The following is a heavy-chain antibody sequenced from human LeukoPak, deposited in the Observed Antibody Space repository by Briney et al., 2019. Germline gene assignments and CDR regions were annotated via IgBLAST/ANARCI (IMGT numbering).Heavy chain of an antibody. J-gene: IGHJ6*02. Sequence: AASVKVSCKASGYTFTGYYMHWVRQTPGQGLEWMGRINPNSGGTNYAQKFQGRVTMTRDTSISTAYMELSRLRSDDTAVYYCAREVREYSSGWYWGPYYYYYGMDVWGQGTTVTVSS. CDR2: INPNSGGT. V-gene: IGHV1-2*06. CDR1: GYTFTGYY. CDR3: AREVREYSSGWYWGPYYYYYGMDV. D-gene: IGHD6-19*01.